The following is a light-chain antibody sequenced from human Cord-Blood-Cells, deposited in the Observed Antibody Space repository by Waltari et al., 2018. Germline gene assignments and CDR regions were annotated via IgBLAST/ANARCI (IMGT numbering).Light chain of an antibody. CDR3: SSYTSSSTLDV. CDR1: SSDVGGYNY. V-gene: IGLV2-14*01. Sequence: QSALTQPASVSGSPGQSITISCTGTSSDVGGYNYVPWYQQHPGKAPKLTIYDVSNRPSGVSNRFSGSKSGNTASLTISGLQAEDEADYYCSSYTSSSTLDVFGTGTKVTVL. J-gene: IGLJ1*01. CDR2: DVS.